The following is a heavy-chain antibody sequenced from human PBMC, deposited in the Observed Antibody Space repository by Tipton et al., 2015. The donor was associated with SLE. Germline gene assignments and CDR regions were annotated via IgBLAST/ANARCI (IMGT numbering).Heavy chain of an antibody. D-gene: IGHD6-6*01. J-gene: IGHJ3*02. CDR2: IYTSGST. V-gene: IGHV4-4*07. Sequence: TLSLTCTVSGGSISSYYWSWIRQPAGKGLEWIGHIYTSGSTNYNPSLKSRVTISVDTSKNQFSLKLSSVTAADTAVYYCARDFTYSGSSGDPFDIWGQGTMVTVSS. CDR3: ARDFTYSGSSGDPFDI. CDR1: GGSISSYY.